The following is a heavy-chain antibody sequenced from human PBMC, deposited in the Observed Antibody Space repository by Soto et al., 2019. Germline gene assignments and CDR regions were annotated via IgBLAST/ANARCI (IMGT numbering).Heavy chain of an antibody. CDR2: ISGSGGST. D-gene: IGHD3-10*01. J-gene: IGHJ6*02. CDR3: AKDLGDYYGSGSYYKGYGMDV. Sequence: EVQLLESGGGLVQPGGSLRLSCAASGFTFSSYAMSWVRQAPGKGLEWVSAISGSGGSTYYADSVKGRFTISRDNSKNTLYLQINSLRAEYTAVYYCAKDLGDYYGSGSYYKGYGMDVWGQGTTVTVSS. V-gene: IGHV3-23*01. CDR1: GFTFSSYA.